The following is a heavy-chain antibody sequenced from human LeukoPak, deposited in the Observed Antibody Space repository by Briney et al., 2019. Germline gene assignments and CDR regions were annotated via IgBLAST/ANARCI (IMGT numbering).Heavy chain of an antibody. J-gene: IGHJ4*02. CDR1: GFTFSSYW. CDR2: IKQDGSGK. V-gene: IGHV3-7*01. D-gene: IGHD4-17*01. CDR3: ARAEYGDYFDY. Sequence: GGSLRLSCAASGFTFSSYWMNWVRQAPGKGLEWVANIKQDGSGKYYVDSVKGRFTISRDNAKNSLYLQMNSLRAEDTAVYYCARAEYGDYFDYWGQGTLVTVSS.